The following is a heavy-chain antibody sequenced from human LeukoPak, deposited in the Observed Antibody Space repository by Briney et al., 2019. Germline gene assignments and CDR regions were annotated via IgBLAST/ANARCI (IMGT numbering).Heavy chain of an antibody. CDR2: ISAYNGNT. V-gene: IGHV1-18*01. Sequence: GASVHVSCQASGCTFTSYGISWVRQAPGQGLEWMGWISAYNGNTNYAQMLQGRVTMTTDTSTNTAYMELRSLTSDDTAVYYCARDRSSSDYWGQGTLVTVSS. CDR3: ARDRSSSDY. CDR1: GCTFTSYG. J-gene: IGHJ4*02.